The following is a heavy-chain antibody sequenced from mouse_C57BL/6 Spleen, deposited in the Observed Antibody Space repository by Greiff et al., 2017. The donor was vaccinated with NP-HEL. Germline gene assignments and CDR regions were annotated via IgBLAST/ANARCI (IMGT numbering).Heavy chain of an antibody. V-gene: IGHV5-4*01. D-gene: IGHD1-1*01. Sequence: EVQGVESGGGLVKPGGSLKLSCAASGFTFSSYAMSWVRQTPEKRLEWVATISDGGSYTYYPDNVQGRFTISRDNAKNNLYLQMSHLKSEDTAMYYCSRDRNYYGSSPSFAYWGQGTLVTVSA. CDR1: GFTFSSYA. CDR2: ISDGGSYT. CDR3: SRDRNYYGSSPSFAY. J-gene: IGHJ3*01.